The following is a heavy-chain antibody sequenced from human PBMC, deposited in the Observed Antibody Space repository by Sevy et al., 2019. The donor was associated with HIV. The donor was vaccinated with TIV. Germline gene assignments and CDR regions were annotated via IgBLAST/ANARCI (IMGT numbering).Heavy chain of an antibody. Sequence: GGSLRLSCSASGFTFSNYAMHWVRQAPGKGLEWVGFISYDGSNKYYADSVKGRFTISRDNGNNTLYVQMNSLGAEDTAVYYCAKDYRVLLITTIDYWGQGTLVTVSS. J-gene: IGHJ4*02. CDR1: GFTFSNYA. CDR3: AKDYRVLLITTIDY. CDR2: ISYDGSNK. V-gene: IGHV3-30*18. D-gene: IGHD3-22*01.